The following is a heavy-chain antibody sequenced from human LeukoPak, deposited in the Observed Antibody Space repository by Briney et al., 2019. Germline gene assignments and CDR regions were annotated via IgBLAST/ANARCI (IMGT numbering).Heavy chain of an antibody. V-gene: IGHV1-8*01. D-gene: IGHD2-2*01. CDR3: ARDVGYCSSTSCSRGDY. CDR1: GYTFTSYD. Sequence: ASVKVSCKASGYTFTSYDINWVRQATGQGLEWMGWMNPNSGNTDYAQKLQGRVTMTTDTSTTTAYMELRSLRSDDTAVYYCARDVGYCSSTSCSRGDYWGQGTLVTVSS. J-gene: IGHJ4*02. CDR2: MNPNSGNT.